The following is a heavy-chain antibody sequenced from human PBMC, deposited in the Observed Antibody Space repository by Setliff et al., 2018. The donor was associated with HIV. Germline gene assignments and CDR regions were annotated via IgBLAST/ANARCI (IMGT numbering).Heavy chain of an antibody. J-gene: IGHJ4*02. D-gene: IGHD3-22*01. Sequence: ASETLSLTCTVSGGSISSYYWSWIRQPPGKGLEWIGYIYYSGSTNYNPSLKSRVTISVDTSKNQFSLKLSSVTAADTAVYYCARSGVYYYDSSGHFDYWGQGTLVTVSS. CDR3: ARSGVYYYDSSGHFDY. CDR2: IYYSGST. V-gene: IGHV4-59*01. CDR1: GGSISSYY.